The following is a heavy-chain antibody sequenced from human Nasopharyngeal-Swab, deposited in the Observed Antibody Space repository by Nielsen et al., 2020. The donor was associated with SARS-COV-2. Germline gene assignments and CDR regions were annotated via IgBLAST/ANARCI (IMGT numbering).Heavy chain of an antibody. Sequence: GVLRLSCAASGFTFTSYSMNWVRQAPGKGLEWVSSISSGSSYIYYADSVKGRFTISRDNGKNSLYLQMNSLRAEDTAVYYCARMEGYGSGTYGDYWGQGTLVTVSS. CDR1: GFTFTSYS. D-gene: IGHD3-10*01. CDR2: ISSGSSYI. J-gene: IGHJ4*02. CDR3: ARMEGYGSGTYGDY. V-gene: IGHV3-21*01.